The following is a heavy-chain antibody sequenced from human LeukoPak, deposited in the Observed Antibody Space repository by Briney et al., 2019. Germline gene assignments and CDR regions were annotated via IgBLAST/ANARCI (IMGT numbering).Heavy chain of an antibody. D-gene: IGHD1-26*01. J-gene: IGHJ6*03. V-gene: IGHV4-39*01. CDR1: GGSISSSSYY. Sequence: PSETLSLTCTVSGGSISSSSYYWGWIRQPPGKGLEWIGSIYYSGSTYYNPSLKSRVTISVDTSKNQFSLKLSSVTAADTAVYYCARRTWAYYMDVWGKGTTVTASS. CDR3: ARRTWAYYMDV. CDR2: IYYSGST.